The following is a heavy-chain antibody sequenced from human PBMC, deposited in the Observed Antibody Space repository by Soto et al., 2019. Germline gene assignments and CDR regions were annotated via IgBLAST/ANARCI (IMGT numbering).Heavy chain of an antibody. CDR3: ARPTHQQLVFEY. CDR1: GYTFTSCS. D-gene: IGHD6-13*01. CDR2: ICAYNGNS. Sequence: APMKGSCEASGYTFTSCSISCVRQAPRIGIEWMGWICAYNGNSNYAQKLQGRIAMTTDTPTFIEYIQLSSLRTDDRSLYDSARPTHQQLVFEYWRQETLVTVSS. J-gene: IGHJ4*02. V-gene: IGHV1-18*01.